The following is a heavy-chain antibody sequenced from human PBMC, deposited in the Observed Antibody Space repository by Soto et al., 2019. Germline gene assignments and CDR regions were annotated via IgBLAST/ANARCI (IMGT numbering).Heavy chain of an antibody. CDR3: AKIKGAITFLHFDT. J-gene: IGHJ4*02. Sequence: PGGSLRRSCVGSTSNFKDYAMAWVRQAPGKGLEWVSALTETGGSTYYAASVKGRFTISRDNSRNTVYLQMDRLRVADTAVYYCAKIKGAITFLHFDTWGQGTQVTVSS. CDR2: LTETGGST. CDR1: TSNFKDYA. D-gene: IGHD3-16*01. V-gene: IGHV3-23*01.